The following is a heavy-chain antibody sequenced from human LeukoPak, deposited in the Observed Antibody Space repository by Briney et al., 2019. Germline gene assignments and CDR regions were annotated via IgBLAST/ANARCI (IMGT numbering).Heavy chain of an antibody. D-gene: IGHD2-2*02. CDR1: GGSFSGYY. V-gene: IGHV4-34*01. Sequence: SETLSLTCAVYGGSFSGYYWSWIRQPPGKGLEWIGEINHSGSTNYNPSLKSRVTISVDTSKNQFSLKLSSVTAADTAVYYCARRDTPKYCSSTSCYKRVNWFDPWGQGTLVTVSS. J-gene: IGHJ5*02. CDR2: INHSGST. CDR3: ARRDTPKYCSSTSCYKRVNWFDP.